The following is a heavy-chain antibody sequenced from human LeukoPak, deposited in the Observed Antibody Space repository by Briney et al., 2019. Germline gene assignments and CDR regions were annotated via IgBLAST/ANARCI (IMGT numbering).Heavy chain of an antibody. Sequence: GGSLRLSCAAPGFTFSGYSMNWVRQAPGKGLEWVSYISSSGGTIYYADSVKGRFTISRDNAKNSLYLQMNSLRDEDTAVYYCARDLEATGPNWFDPWGQGTLVTVSS. CDR1: GFTFSGYS. D-gene: IGHD1-1*01. J-gene: IGHJ5*02. V-gene: IGHV3-48*02. CDR2: ISSSGGTI. CDR3: ARDLEATGPNWFDP.